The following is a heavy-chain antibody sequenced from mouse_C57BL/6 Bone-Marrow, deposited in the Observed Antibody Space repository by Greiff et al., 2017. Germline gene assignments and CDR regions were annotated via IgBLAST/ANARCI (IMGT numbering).Heavy chain of an antibody. D-gene: IGHD4-1*01. CDR1: GYTFTSYW. CDR3: ARWDWDPSYWYIDV. Sequence: VQLQQSGAELAKPGASVKLSCKASGYTFTSYWMHWVKQRPGQGLEWIGYINPSSGYTKYNQKFKDKATVTADKSSSTAYMQLSSLTYEDSAVYYCARWDWDPSYWYIDVWGTGTTVTVSS. V-gene: IGHV1-7*01. CDR2: INPSSGYT. J-gene: IGHJ1*03.